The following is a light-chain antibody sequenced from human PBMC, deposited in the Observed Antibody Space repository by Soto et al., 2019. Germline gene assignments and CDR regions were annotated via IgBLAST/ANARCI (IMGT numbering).Light chain of an antibody. J-gene: IGLJ2*01. Sequence: QSALTQPPSASGSPGQSVTISCTGTSSDVGGYNYVSWYQQHPGAAPKLMIYEVVKRPSGVPDRFSGSKSGNTASLTVSGLQAEDESDYYCSSYGGDNNVEFGGGTKVTVL. CDR3: SSYGGDNNVE. V-gene: IGLV2-8*01. CDR1: SSDVGGYNY. CDR2: EVV.